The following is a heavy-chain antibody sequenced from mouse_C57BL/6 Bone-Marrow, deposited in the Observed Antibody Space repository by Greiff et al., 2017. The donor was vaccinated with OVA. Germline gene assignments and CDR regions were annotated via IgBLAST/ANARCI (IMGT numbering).Heavy chain of an antibody. CDR3: AIRGPAYYSNHEFAY. J-gene: IGHJ3*01. D-gene: IGHD2-5*01. Sequence: VKLMESGAELVRPGASVKLSCKASGYTFTDYYINWVKQRPGQGLEWIARIYPGSGNTNSTEKFKGKATLTAETASSTAYMQLSSLTSEDSAVYFCAIRGPAYYSNHEFAYWGQGTLVTVSA. CDR1: GYTFTDYY. CDR2: IYPGSGNT. V-gene: IGHV1-76*01.